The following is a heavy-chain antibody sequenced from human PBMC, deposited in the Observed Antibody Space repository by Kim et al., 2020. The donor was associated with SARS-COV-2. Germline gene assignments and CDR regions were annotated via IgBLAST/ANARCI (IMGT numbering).Heavy chain of an antibody. CDR1: GFTFSSYG. CDR3: AKGLTTVTTGAFDI. J-gene: IGHJ3*02. V-gene: IGHV3-33*06. D-gene: IGHD4-17*01. CDR2: IWYDGSNK. Sequence: GGSLRLSCAASGFTFSSYGMHWVRQAPGKGLEWVAVIWYDGSNKYYADSVKGRFTISRDNSKNTLYLQMNSLRAEDTAVYYCAKGLTTVTTGAFDIWGQGTIVTVSS.